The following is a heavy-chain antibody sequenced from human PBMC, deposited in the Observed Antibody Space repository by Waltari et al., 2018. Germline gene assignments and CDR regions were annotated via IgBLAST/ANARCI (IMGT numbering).Heavy chain of an antibody. CDR1: GGSIRSSSYY. CDR2: IYYSGPT. Sequence: QLQLQESGPGLVKPSETLSLTCTVSGGSIRSSSYYWGWIRQPPGKGLEWIGSIYYSGPTYYNPSLKSRATISVETSKNPFSLKLSSVTAADTAVYYCARLRSYFDYWGQGTLVTVSS. CDR3: ARLRSYFDY. J-gene: IGHJ4*02. D-gene: IGHD3-10*01. V-gene: IGHV4-39*07.